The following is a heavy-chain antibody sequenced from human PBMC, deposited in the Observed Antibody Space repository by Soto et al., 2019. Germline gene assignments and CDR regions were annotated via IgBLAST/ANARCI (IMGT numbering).Heavy chain of an antibody. CDR2: IYHSWST. D-gene: IGHD2-15*01. CDR1: GGSISSGGYS. Sequence: SETLSLTCAVSGGSISSGGYSWSWIRQPPGKGLVWIGYIYHSWSTYYNPSLNSRVTISVDRSKNQFSLKLSSVTAADTAVYYCARVMGYCSGGSCSGFNWFDPWGQGTLVTVSS. CDR3: ARVMGYCSGGSCSGFNWFDP. V-gene: IGHV4-30-2*01. J-gene: IGHJ5*02.